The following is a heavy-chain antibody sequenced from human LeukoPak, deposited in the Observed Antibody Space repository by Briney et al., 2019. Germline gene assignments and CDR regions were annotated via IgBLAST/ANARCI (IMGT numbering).Heavy chain of an antibody. Sequence: SETLSLTCTVSGGSISSYYWSWIRQPPGKGLEWIGYIYYSGSTNYNPSLKSRVTISVDTSKNQFSLKLSSVTAADTAVYYCARDKGASSIAARHVFDYWGQRTLVTVSS. J-gene: IGHJ4*02. CDR2: IYYSGST. V-gene: IGHV4-59*01. CDR1: GGSISSYY. CDR3: ARDKGASSIAARHVFDY. D-gene: IGHD6-6*01.